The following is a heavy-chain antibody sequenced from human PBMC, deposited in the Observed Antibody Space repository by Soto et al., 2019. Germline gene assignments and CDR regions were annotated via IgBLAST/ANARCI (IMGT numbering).Heavy chain of an antibody. CDR2: AGPTGAST. CDR1: GFTFSTYA. CDR3: AKARPGFDF. Sequence: GGSLRLSCAASGFTFSTYAMNWVRQAPGKGLEWVSGAGPTGASTYYADSVKGRFTISRDNSKDTLYLQMNSLRAEDSAIYYCAKARPGFDFWGQGTLVTVSS. V-gene: IGHV3-23*01. J-gene: IGHJ4*02. D-gene: IGHD2-8*02.